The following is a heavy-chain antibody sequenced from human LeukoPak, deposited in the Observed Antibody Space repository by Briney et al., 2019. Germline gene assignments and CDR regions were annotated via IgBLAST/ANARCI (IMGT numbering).Heavy chain of an antibody. D-gene: IGHD2-21*02. J-gene: IGHJ5*02. CDR2: ISSSGSTR. CDR1: GFTFSGFE. Sequence: GGSLRLSCAASGFTFSGFEMNWVRQAPGKGLEWVSYISSSGSTRYYADSVEGRFTVSRDNAKNSLYLQMNSLRAEDTAVYYCARDPVNFGGDCYQAWGQGTLVTVSS. CDR3: ARDPVNFGGDCYQA. V-gene: IGHV3-48*03.